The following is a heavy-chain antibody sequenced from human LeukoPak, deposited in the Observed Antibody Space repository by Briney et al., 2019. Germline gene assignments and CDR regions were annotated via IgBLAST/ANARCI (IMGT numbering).Heavy chain of an antibody. D-gene: IGHD3-10*01. CDR1: GFTFSSYA. Sequence: PGGSLRLSCAASGFTFSSYAMSWVRQAPGKGLEWVSAISGSGGSTYYADSVKGRFTISRDNSKNTLYLQMNSLRAEDTAVYYCAEALWFGELLGAFDIWGQGTMVTVSS. V-gene: IGHV3-23*01. J-gene: IGHJ3*02. CDR3: AEALWFGELLGAFDI. CDR2: ISGSGGST.